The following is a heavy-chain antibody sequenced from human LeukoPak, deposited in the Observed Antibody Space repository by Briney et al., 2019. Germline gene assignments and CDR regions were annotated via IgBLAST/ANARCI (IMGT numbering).Heavy chain of an antibody. CDR2: IKQDGSEK. V-gene: IGHV3-7*02. Sequence: GGSLRLSCAASGFTFSSYWMSWVRQAPGKGLEWVANIKQDGSEKYYVDSVKGRFTISRDNAKNSLYLQMNSLRAEDTSVYYCARGQLWQTGWFDPWGQGTLVTVSS. D-gene: IGHD5-18*01. CDR1: GFTFSSYW. CDR3: ARGQLWQTGWFDP. J-gene: IGHJ5*02.